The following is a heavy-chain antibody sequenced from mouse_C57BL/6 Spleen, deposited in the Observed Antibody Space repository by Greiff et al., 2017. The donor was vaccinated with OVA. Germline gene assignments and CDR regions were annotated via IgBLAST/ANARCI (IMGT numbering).Heavy chain of an antibody. CDR1: GYTFTSYG. V-gene: IGHV1-81*01. J-gene: IGHJ4*01. CDR2: IYPRSGNT. CDR3: ARSGDYYGSSPNYAMDY. Sequence: VQLQQSGAELARPGASVKLSCKASGYTFTSYGISWVKQRTGQGLEWIGEIYPRSGNTYYNEKFKGKATLTADKSSSTAYMELRSLTSEDSAVYFCARSGDYYGSSPNYAMDYRGQGTSDTVSS. D-gene: IGHD1-1*01.